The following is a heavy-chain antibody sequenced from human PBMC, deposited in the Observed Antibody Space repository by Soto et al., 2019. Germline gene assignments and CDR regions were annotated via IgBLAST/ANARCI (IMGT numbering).Heavy chain of an antibody. Sequence: QVQLQQWGAGLLKPSETLSLTCAVYGGSFSGYYWSWIRQPPGKGLEWIGEINHSGSTNYNPSLKSGVTILVDTSKNQFSLKLSSVTAADTAVYYCARGRPRRRGISVVAATRGFDYWGQGTLVTVSS. CDR3: ARGRPRRRGISVVAATRGFDY. CDR2: INHSGST. CDR1: GGSFSGYY. V-gene: IGHV4-34*01. J-gene: IGHJ4*02. D-gene: IGHD2-15*01.